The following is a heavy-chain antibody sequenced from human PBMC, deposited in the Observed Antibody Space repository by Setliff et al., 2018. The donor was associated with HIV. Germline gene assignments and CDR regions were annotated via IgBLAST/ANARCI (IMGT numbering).Heavy chain of an antibody. Sequence: ASVKVSCKASGGTFSSYAISWVRQAPGQGLEWMGGIIPVFRTANYAQKYQGRVTLTTDTSTNTAYMELRRLISDDTAVYYCARAGAVMTAHFDFWGQGTLVTVSS. CDR1: GGTFSSYA. CDR2: IIPVFRTA. V-gene: IGHV1-69*05. J-gene: IGHJ4*02. D-gene: IGHD2-21*02. CDR3: ARAGAVMTAHFDF.